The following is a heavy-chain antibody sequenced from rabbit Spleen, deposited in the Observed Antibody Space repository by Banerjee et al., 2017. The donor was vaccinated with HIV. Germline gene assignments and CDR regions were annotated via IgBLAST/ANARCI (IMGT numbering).Heavy chain of an antibody. CDR3: ARDHSSFGIVGDI. D-gene: IGHD5-1*01. V-gene: IGHV1S69*01. Sequence: QSVEESGGRLVTPGTPLTLTCTVSGIDLSSYAMTWVRQAPGKGLEYIGIIQNTGSTYYASWAKGRFTISKTSSTTVDLKITSPTAEDTATYFCARDHSSFGIVGDIWGPGTLVTVS. J-gene: IGHJ4*02. CDR2: IQNTGST. CDR1: GIDLSSYA.